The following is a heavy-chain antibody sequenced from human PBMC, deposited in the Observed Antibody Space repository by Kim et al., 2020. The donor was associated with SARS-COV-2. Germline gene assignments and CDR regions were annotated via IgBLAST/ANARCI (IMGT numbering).Heavy chain of an antibody. J-gene: IGHJ4*02. CDR3: AKHNERQDDD. D-gene: IGHD1-1*01. V-gene: IGHV3-23*01. Sequence: TCSADPVKGRFTISRDNSKKALYLQRNSLRGEDTAVYYCAKHNERQDDDWGQGTLVTVSS. CDR2: T.